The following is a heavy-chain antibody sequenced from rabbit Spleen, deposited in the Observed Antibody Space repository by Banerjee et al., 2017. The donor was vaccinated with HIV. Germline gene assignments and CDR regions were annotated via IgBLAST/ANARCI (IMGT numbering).Heavy chain of an antibody. CDR3: ARGSATMTMVITGYYLNL. Sequence: QSLEESGGGLVKPEGSLTLTCTASGFSFSSSYYMCWVRQAPGKGLECIACIYGDSSGSTWYASWAKGRFTISKTSSTTVTLQMTSLTAADTATYFCARGSATMTMVITGYYLNLWGPVTLVTVS. V-gene: IGHV1S40*01. J-gene: IGHJ4*01. CDR2: IYGDSSGST. CDR1: GFSFSSSYY. D-gene: IGHD2-1*01.